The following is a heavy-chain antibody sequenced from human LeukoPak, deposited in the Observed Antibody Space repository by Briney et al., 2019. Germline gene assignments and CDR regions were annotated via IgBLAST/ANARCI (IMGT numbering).Heavy chain of an antibody. CDR3: ARGGYEYSSSSGYYFDY. D-gene: IGHD6-6*01. Sequence: ASVKVSCKASGYTFTSYYMHWVRQAPGQGLEWMGLINPSCGSTSYAQKFQGRVTMTRDTSTSTVYMELSSLRSEDTAVYYCARGGYEYSSSSGYYFDYWGQGTLVTVSS. CDR2: INPSCGST. V-gene: IGHV1-46*01. J-gene: IGHJ4*02. CDR1: GYTFTSYY.